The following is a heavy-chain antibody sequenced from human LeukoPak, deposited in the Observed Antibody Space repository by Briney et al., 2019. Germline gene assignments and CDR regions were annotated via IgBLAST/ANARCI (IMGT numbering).Heavy chain of an antibody. CDR2: ISGSGGST. V-gene: IGHV3-23*01. Sequence: GGSLRLSCAASGFTFSDYYMNWMRQAPGKGLEWVSAISGSGGSTYYADSVKGRFTISRDNSKNTLYLQMNSLRAEDTAVYYCARASSGGAFDIWGQGTMVTVSS. CDR1: GFTFSDYY. J-gene: IGHJ3*02. CDR3: ARASSGGAFDI. D-gene: IGHD4-23*01.